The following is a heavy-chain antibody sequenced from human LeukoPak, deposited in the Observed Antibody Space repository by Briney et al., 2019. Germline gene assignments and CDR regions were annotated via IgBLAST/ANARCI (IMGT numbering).Heavy chain of an antibody. Sequence: GGSLRLSCAASGFTFSSYAMSWVRQAPGKGLEWVSGIDWNSGTIGYADSVKGRFTTSRDNGKNSLYLQMNNLRPEDTALYYCAKDGYGGGWYYMDVWGKGTTVTVSS. V-gene: IGHV3-9*01. J-gene: IGHJ6*03. CDR1: GFTFSSYA. D-gene: IGHD2-15*01. CDR2: IDWNSGTI. CDR3: AKDGYGGGWYYMDV.